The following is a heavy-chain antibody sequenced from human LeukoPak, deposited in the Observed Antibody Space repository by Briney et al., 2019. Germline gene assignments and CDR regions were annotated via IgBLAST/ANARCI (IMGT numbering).Heavy chain of an antibody. Sequence: SETLSLTCTVSGGSISSGDYYWSWHRQPPGKGLEWIGYIYYSGSTYYNPSLKSRVTISVDTSKNQFSLKLRSVTAADTGVYYCATSSFITLGGVIGVPYFDYCGQGTLVTVSS. V-gene: IGHV4-30-4*01. CDR3: ATSSFITLGGVIGVPYFDY. CDR2: IYYSGST. D-gene: IGHD3-16*02. J-gene: IGHJ4*02. CDR1: GGSISSGDYY.